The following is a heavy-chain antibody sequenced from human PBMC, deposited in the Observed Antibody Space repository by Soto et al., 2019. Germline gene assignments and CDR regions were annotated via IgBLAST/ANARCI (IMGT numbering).Heavy chain of an antibody. CDR2: ISGSGGST. Sequence: PGGSLRLFCAASGFTFSSYAMSWVRQAPGKGLEWVSAISGSGGSTYYADSVKGRFTISRDNSKNTLYLQMNSLRAEDTAVYYCAKDSYYDILTGYYNWFDPWGQGTLVTVSS. CDR3: AKDSYYDILTGYYNWFDP. D-gene: IGHD3-9*01. V-gene: IGHV3-23*01. CDR1: GFTFSSYA. J-gene: IGHJ5*02.